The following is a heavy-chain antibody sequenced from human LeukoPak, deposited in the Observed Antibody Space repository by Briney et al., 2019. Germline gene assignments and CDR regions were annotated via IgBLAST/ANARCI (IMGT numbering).Heavy chain of an antibody. CDR1: GYTFTSYD. V-gene: IGHV1-8*03. D-gene: IGHD1-26*01. J-gene: IGHJ5*02. Sequence: ASVKVSCKASGYTFTSYDINWVRQATGQGLEWMGWMNPNSGNTGYAQKFQGRVTITRNTSISTAYMELSSLRSEDTAVYYCARARLSYNWFDPWGQGTLVTVSS. CDR2: MNPNSGNT. CDR3: ARARLSYNWFDP.